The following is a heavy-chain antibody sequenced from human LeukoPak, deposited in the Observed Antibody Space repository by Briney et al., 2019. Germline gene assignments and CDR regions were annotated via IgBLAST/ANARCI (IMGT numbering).Heavy chain of an antibody. D-gene: IGHD5-12*01. CDR3: ARESGYSEYALPPDY. CDR1: GGSISSRSHY. J-gene: IGHJ4*02. Sequence: SETLSLTCTVSGGSISSRSHYWSWIRQPAGKGLEWIGRIDSSGSTNYNPSLKSRVTISVDTSKNQFSLRLSSVTAADTAVYYCARESGYSEYALPPDYWDQGTLVTVSS. V-gene: IGHV4-61*02. CDR2: IDSSGST.